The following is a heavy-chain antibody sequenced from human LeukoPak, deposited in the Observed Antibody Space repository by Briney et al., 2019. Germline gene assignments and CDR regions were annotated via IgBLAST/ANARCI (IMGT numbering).Heavy chain of an antibody. CDR3: VKDAKFQQQVPEAFDY. V-gene: IGHV3-23*01. CDR2: ITGSGGST. J-gene: IGHJ4*02. Sequence: GGSLRLSCAASGFTFSNYAMSWVRQAPGKGLEWVSSITGSGGSTYYADSVKGRFTISRDNSKNTLSLQMNSLRAEDTAVYYRVKDAKFQQQVPEAFDYWGQGTLVTVSS. CDR1: GFTFSNYA. D-gene: IGHD6-13*01.